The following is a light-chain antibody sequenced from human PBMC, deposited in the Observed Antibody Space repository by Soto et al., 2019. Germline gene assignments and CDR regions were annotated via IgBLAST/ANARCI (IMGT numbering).Light chain of an antibody. Sequence: QSALTQPASVSGSPGQSITISCSGSSTDVGGYNYVSWYQHLPDEAPKLLIYEVSNRPSGISTRLSGTKSGNTASLTISGLQAEDEADYYCFSYTSGNTRVFGTGTKVTVL. V-gene: IGLV2-14*01. J-gene: IGLJ1*01. CDR2: EVS. CDR3: FSYTSGNTRV. CDR1: STDVGGYNY.